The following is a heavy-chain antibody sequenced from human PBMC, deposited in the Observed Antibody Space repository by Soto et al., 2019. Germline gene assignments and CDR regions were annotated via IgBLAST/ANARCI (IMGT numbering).Heavy chain of an antibody. J-gene: IGHJ4*02. Sequence: GGSLRLSCAASGFIFRNYAIHWVRQAPGKGLEWVAVISRDGSHKYYLDSVKGRFTISRDNSKDTVNLLMNSLRDDDSAMYYCARSRNSAVVDSFDFWGQGTLVTVSS. V-gene: IGHV3-30*04. CDR1: GFIFRNYA. D-gene: IGHD1-26*01. CDR3: ARSRNSAVVDSFDF. CDR2: ISRDGSHK.